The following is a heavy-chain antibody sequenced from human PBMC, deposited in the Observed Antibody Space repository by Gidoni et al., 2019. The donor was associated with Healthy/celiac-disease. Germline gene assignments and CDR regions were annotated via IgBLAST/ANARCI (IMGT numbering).Heavy chain of an antibody. Sequence: EVQLLESGGGLVQPGGSLRLSCAASGFTFSSYAMSWVRQAPGKGLEWVSASSGSGGSTYYADAVKGRFTISRDNSKNTLYLQMNSLRAEDTAVYYCAKDQGRVPAARFDPWGQGTLVTVSS. J-gene: IGHJ5*02. D-gene: IGHD2-2*01. CDR1: GFTFSSYA. V-gene: IGHV3-23*01. CDR3: AKDQGRVPAARFDP. CDR2: SSGSGGST.